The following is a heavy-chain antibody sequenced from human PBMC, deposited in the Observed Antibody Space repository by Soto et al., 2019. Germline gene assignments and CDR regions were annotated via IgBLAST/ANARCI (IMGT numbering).Heavy chain of an antibody. CDR3: AKTGALVRGVTPDYYYMDV. CDR1: GGSISSGGYY. J-gene: IGHJ6*03. D-gene: IGHD3-10*01. CDR2: IYYSGST. V-gene: IGHV4-31*03. Sequence: QVQLQESGPGLVKPSQTLSLTCTVSGGSISSGGYYWSWIRQHPGKGLEWIGYIYYSGSTYYNPSLKSRVNISVDTSKNQFSLKLSSVTAADTGVYYCAKTGALVRGVTPDYYYMDVWGKGTTVTFSS.